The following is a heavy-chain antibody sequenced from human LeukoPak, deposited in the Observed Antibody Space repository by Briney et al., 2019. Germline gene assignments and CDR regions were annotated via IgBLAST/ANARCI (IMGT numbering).Heavy chain of an antibody. J-gene: IGHJ4*02. CDR3: ARALPGIAAAGTFDY. V-gene: IGHV4-59*01. CDR2: IYYSGRT. CDR1: GGSISSYY. D-gene: IGHD6-13*01. Sequence: SETLSLTCTVSGGSISSYYWGWTRQPPRKGLEWIGYIYYSGRTNYHTSLKTRGTISVETPKNQFSQQLSSVSAADAAVYCCARALPGIAAAGTFDYWGQGTLVTVSS.